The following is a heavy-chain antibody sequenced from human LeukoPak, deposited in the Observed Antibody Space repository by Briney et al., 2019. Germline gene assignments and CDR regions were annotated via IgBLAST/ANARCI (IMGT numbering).Heavy chain of an antibody. CDR2: IGTTSGAT. V-gene: IGHV3-11*01. CDR3: ARARMQLWLGGRYYFDI. Sequence: PGGSLRLSCAASGFILSDHYMSWIRQAPGKGLEWVSYIGTTSGATYYADPVKDRFTISRDNAKNSLSLQMNSLRVDDTAVYCCARARMQLWLGGRYYFDIWGQGTLVTVSS. D-gene: IGHD5-18*01. J-gene: IGHJ4*02. CDR1: GFILSDHY.